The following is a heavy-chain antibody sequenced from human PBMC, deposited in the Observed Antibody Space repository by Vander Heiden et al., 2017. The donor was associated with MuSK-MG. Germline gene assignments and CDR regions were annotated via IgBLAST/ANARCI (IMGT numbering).Heavy chain of an antibody. CDR2: NYHGSTT. V-gene: IGHV4-31*11. CDR3: ARGVFLGFGSGWYFDS. D-gene: IGHD6-19*01. Sequence: VHLQESGPGLVQPPQTLSLTCVISGDSVTRGDDYWTWIRQLPGKGLEWIGFNYHGSTTSYNASLKSRATISVGTSDNHFSLRLTSVTAADTAVYFCARGVFLGFGSGWYFDSWGQGALVTVSA. J-gene: IGHJ4*02. CDR1: GDSVTRGDDY.